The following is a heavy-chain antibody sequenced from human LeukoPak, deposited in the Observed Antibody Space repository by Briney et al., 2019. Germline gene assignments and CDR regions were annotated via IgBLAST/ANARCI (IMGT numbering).Heavy chain of an antibody. CDR3: AREQRVVTDAFDI. V-gene: IGHV3-66*01. D-gene: IGHD4-23*01. Sequence: GGSLRLSCAASGFTVSSNYMSWVRQAPGKGLEWVSVIYSGGSTYYADSVKGRFTISRDNSKNTLYLQMNSLRAEDTAVYYCAREQRVVTDAFDIWGQGTMVTVSS. CDR2: IYSGGST. J-gene: IGHJ3*02. CDR1: GFTVSSNY.